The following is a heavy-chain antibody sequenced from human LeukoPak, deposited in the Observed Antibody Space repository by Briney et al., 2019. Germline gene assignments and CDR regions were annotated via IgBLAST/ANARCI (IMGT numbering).Heavy chain of an antibody. CDR1: GYTFTGYY. J-gene: IGHJ4*02. CDR3: ARRYCGGDCYPDY. D-gene: IGHD2-21*02. V-gene: IGHV1-46*01. CDR2: INPSGGST. Sequence: AASVKVSCTASGYTFTGYYMHWVRQAPGQGLEWMGIINPSGGSTSYAQKFQGRVTMTRDTSTSTVYMELSSLRSEDTAVYYCARRYCGGDCYPDYWGQGTLVTVSS.